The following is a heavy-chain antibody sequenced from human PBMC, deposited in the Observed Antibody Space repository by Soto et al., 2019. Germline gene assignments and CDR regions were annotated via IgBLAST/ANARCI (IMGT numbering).Heavy chain of an antibody. CDR2: ISFDGKNE. CDR3: AMPIPRWSYQSGRDV. CDR1: EFTFSSYA. Sequence: PVGSLRLSCAASEFTFSSYAMHWVRQAPGRGLEWVALISFDGKNEYYADSVKGRFTIARDNSRNMVYLEMNGLRPDDTATYFCAMPIPRWSYQSGRDVWGQGTTVTVAS. V-gene: IGHV3-30*04. D-gene: IGHD1-26*01. J-gene: IGHJ6*02.